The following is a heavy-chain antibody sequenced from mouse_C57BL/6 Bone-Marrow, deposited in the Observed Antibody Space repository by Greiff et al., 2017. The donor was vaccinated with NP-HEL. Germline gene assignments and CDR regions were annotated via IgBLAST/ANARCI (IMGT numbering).Heavy chain of an antibody. J-gene: IGHJ4*01. CDR2: ISSGSCTI. CDR3: ARRYRGLYYYAMDY. Sequence: EVQGVESGGGLVKPGGSLKLSCAASGFTFSDYGMHWVRQAPETGLEWVAYISSGSCTIYYAETVKGRITNSRDNAKNTLFLQMTSLRSEDTAMYYCARRYRGLYYYAMDYWGQGTSVTVSS. V-gene: IGHV5-17*01. CDR1: GFTFSDYG. D-gene: IGHD2-12*01.